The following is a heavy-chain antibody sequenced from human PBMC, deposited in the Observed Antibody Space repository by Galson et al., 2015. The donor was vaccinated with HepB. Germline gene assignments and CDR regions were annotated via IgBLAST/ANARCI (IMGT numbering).Heavy chain of an antibody. V-gene: IGHV3-23*01. Sequence: SLRLSCAASGFTFSSYAMSWVRQAPGKGLEWVSAISGSGGSTYYADSVKGRFTISRDNSKNTLYLQMNSLRAEDTAVYYCRGLDGKFDESNWFDPWGQGTLVTVSS. CDR1: GFTFSSYA. CDR3: RGLDGKFDESNWFDP. J-gene: IGHJ5*02. CDR2: ISGSGGST. D-gene: IGHD1-1*01.